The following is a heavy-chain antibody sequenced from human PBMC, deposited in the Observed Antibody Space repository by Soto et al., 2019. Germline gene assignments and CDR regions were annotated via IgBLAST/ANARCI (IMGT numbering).Heavy chain of an antibody. CDR2: MNPNSGNT. CDR1: GYTFTSYD. J-gene: IGHJ4*02. V-gene: IGHV1-8*01. CDR3: AGRVEWLASFDY. D-gene: IGHD6-19*01. Sequence: QVQLVQSGAEVKKPGASVKVSCKASGYTFTSYDINWVRQATGQGLEWMGWMNPNSGNTGYAQKFQGRVTMTRNTSISTAYMEVSSLRSEDTAVYYCAGRVEWLASFDYWGQGTLVTVSS.